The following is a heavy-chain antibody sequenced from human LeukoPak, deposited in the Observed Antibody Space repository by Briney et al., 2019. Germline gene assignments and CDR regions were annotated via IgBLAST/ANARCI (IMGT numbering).Heavy chain of an antibody. CDR1: GYSFTNYW. V-gene: IGHV5-51*01. Sequence: GESLMISCEGSGYSFTNYWIGWVRQMPGKGLEWMGIIYPDDSDTRYSPSFQGQVPNSADKSIGTAYLQWSSLKASDTAMYYCAIGGDSSTSCYRCFNYWGQGTLVTVSS. CDR2: IYPDDSDT. CDR3: AIGGDSSTSCYRCFNY. D-gene: IGHD2-2*01. J-gene: IGHJ4*02.